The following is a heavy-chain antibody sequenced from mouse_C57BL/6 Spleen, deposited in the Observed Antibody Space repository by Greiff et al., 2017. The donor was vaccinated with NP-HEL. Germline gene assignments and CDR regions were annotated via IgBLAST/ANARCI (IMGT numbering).Heavy chain of an antibody. CDR2: IYPGDGDT. Sequence: VQLQESGAELVKPGASVKISCKASGYAFSSYWMNWVKQRPGKGLEWIGQIYPGDGDTNYNGKFTGKATLTADKSSSTAYMQLRSLTSEDSAVYFCARERGTGYYFDYWGQGTPLTVSS. J-gene: IGHJ2*01. CDR1: GYAFSSYW. CDR3: ARERGTGYYFDY. V-gene: IGHV1-80*01. D-gene: IGHD4-1*01.